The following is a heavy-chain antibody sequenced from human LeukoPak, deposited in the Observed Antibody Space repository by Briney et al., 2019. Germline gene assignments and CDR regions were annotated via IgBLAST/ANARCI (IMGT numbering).Heavy chain of an antibody. J-gene: IGHJ5*02. D-gene: IGHD3-22*01. CDR2: MNPNSGNT. Sequence: ASVKVSCKASGYTFTSYDINWVRQATGQGLEWMGWMNPNSGNTGYAQKFQGRVTMTRNTSISTAYMELSSLRSEDTAVYYCAGGPRDDSSGFRQGWFDPWGQGTLVTVSS. V-gene: IGHV1-8*01. CDR1: GYTFTSYD. CDR3: AGGPRDDSSGFRQGWFDP.